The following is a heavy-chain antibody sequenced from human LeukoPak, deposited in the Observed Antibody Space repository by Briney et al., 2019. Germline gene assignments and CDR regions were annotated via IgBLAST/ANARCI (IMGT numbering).Heavy chain of an antibody. V-gene: IGHV4-39*01. J-gene: IGHJ4*02. CDR2: VYYSGST. D-gene: IGHD3-10*01. CDR1: GASISTTTNY. Sequence: SETLSLTCSVSGASISTTTNYWDWIRQPPGKELEWIGTVYYSGSTAYNPSLKSRVTISVDTSKNQFSLKLSSVTAADTAVYYCVRSEPNYYGSGSYDFDYWGQGTLVTVSS. CDR3: VRSEPNYYGSGSYDFDY.